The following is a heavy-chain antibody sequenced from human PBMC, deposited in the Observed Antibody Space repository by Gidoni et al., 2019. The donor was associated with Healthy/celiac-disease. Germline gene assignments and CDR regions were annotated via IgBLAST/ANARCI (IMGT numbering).Heavy chain of an antibody. V-gene: IGHV3-21*01. Sequence: EVQLVESGGGLVKPGGSLRLSCAASGFTFSSYSMNWVRQAPGKGLELVSSISSSSSYIYYADSVKGRFTISRDNAKNSLYLQMNSLRAEDTAVYYCARAGLLRFLEWHDYYGMDVWGQGTTVTVSS. CDR2: ISSSSSYI. D-gene: IGHD3-3*01. CDR1: GFTFSSYS. J-gene: IGHJ6*02. CDR3: ARAGLLRFLEWHDYYGMDV.